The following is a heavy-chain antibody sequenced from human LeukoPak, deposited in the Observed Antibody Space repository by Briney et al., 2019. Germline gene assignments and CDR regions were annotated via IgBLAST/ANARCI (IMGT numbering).Heavy chain of an antibody. D-gene: IGHD2-15*01. Sequence: AGGSLRLSCAASGFTFSSYAMSWVRQAPGKGLEWVANIKQDGSEKYYVDSVKGRFTISRDNAKNSLYLQMNSLRAEDTAVYYCVRDPTRAECSDGSCYLDYWGQGTLVSVSS. CDR2: IKQDGSEK. V-gene: IGHV3-7*03. CDR1: GFTFSSYA. J-gene: IGHJ4*02. CDR3: VRDPTRAECSDGSCYLDY.